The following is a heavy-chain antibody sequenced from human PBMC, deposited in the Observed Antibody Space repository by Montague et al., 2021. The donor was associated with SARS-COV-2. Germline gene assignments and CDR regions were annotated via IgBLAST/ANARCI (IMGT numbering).Heavy chain of an antibody. CDR3: AKDGEALAWGTFDI. J-gene: IGHJ3*02. D-gene: IGHD3-10*01. V-gene: IGHV4-39*07. CDR1: GGPISRSSYY. CDR2: IYHAGST. Sequence: SETLSLTCSVSGGPISRSSYYWGWIRQPPGKGLEWVGNIYHAGSTYYTPSLKSRATIFVDTSNIQFSLKLTSVTAADTAVYYCAKDGEALAWGTFDIWGQGTMVTVSS.